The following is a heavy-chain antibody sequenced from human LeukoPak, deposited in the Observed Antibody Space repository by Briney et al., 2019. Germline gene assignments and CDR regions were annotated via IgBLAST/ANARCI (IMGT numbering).Heavy chain of an antibody. CDR3: ARDLSTGFFTV. Sequence: GGSLRLSCAASGFTFSSYSMNWVRQAPGKGLEWVSSISSSSSYIYYADSVKGRFTISRDNAKNSLYLQMNSLRAEDTAVYYCARDLSTGFFTVWGQGTLVTVSS. D-gene: IGHD4-17*01. V-gene: IGHV3-21*01. J-gene: IGHJ4*02. CDR2: ISSSSSYI. CDR1: GFTFSSYS.